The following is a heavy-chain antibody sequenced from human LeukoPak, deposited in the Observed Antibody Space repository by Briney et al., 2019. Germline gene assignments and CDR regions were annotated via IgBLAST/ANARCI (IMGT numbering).Heavy chain of an antibody. V-gene: IGHV1-69*05. CDR2: IIPMFDSA. D-gene: IGHD5-18*01. CDR3: ARIFPGYSSSGPKHAFDV. Sequence: SVKVSCKASKDSFDHYAISWVRQAPGQGREWMGVIIPMFDSANYARHFEGRVTITTDESSDTAYMELRSLRSDDTAVYYCARIFPGYSSSGPKHAFDVWGQGTMVTVSS. CDR1: KDSFDHYA. J-gene: IGHJ3*01.